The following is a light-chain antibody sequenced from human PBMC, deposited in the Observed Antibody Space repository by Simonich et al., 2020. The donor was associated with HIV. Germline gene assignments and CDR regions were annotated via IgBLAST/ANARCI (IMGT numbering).Light chain of an antibody. V-gene: IGKV1-33*01. CDR3: QQYHHLPLT. CDR1: KNIINS. J-gene: IGKJ4*01. CDR2: DAS. Sequence: DIQMTQSPSSVSASVGDRVTITCQAGKNIINSLNWYQQKPGKAPKLLIFDASNLETGVPSRFSGSASGTDFTFTISSLQPEDIATYYCQQYHHLPLTFAGGTKVEIK.